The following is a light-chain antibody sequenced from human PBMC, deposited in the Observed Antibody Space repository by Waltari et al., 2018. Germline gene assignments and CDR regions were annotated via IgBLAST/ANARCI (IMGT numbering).Light chain of an antibody. J-gene: IGKJ2*01. V-gene: IGKV1-33*01. CDR2: DAS. CDR1: QNIVNY. CDR3: QQYENLPYT. Sequence: DIQMTQSPSPLAASIGDRVTITCQASQNIVNYLNWYQQAPGKAPRLLIYDASNLATGVPSRFSGGGSGTDFSLTITSLHPEDFATYFCQQYENLPYTFGQGTKLQIK.